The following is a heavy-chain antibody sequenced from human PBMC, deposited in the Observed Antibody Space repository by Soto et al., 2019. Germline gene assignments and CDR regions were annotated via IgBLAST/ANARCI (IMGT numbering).Heavy chain of an antibody. J-gene: IGHJ3*02. CDR2: ISYDGSNK. V-gene: IGHV3-30-3*01. D-gene: IGHD5-12*01. CDR1: GFTFSSYA. Sequence: GGSLRLSCAASGFTFSSYAMHWVRQAPGKGLEWVAVISYDGSNKYYADSVKGRFTISRDNSKNTLYLQMNSLRAEDTAVYYCARDGPRNVDIAGLGDGDAFDIWGQGTMVTVSS. CDR3: ARDGPRNVDIAGLGDGDAFDI.